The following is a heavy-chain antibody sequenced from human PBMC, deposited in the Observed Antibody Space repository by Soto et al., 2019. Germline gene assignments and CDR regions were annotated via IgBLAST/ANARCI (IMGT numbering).Heavy chain of an antibody. V-gene: IGHV3-23*01. D-gene: IGHD4-17*01. J-gene: IGHJ6*03. CDR2: ISGSGGST. CDR1: GFTFSSYA. CDR3: AKDLPGDYGYYYYYYMDV. Sequence: GSLTLSCAAAGFTFSSYAMSWVRQSQKKVLEWVSAISGSGGSTYYADSVKGRFTISRDNSKNTLYLQMNSLRAEDTAVYYCAKDLPGDYGYYYYYYMDVWGKGTTVTVSS.